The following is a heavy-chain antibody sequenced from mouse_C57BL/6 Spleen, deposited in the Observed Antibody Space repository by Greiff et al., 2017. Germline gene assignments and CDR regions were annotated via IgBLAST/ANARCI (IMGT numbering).Heavy chain of an antibody. CDR1: GYTFTDYN. CDR2: INPNNGGT. CDR3: ARRVDGYDGGYAMDY. D-gene: IGHD2-2*01. Sequence: VQLQQSGPELVQPGASVKIPCKASGYTFTDYNMDWVKQSHGKSLEWIGDINPNNGGTIYNQKFKGKATLTVAKSSSTAYMELRSLTSEDTAVYYCARRVDGYDGGYAMDYWGQGTSVTVSS. V-gene: IGHV1-18*01. J-gene: IGHJ4*01.